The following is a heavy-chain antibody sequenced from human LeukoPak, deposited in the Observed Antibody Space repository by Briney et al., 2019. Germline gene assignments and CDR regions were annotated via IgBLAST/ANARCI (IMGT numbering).Heavy chain of an antibody. CDR2: ISYDGSNK. J-gene: IGHJ4*02. CDR1: GFTFSSYA. CDR3: ARQPAMVTYYFDY. D-gene: IGHD5-18*01. Sequence: GRSLRLSCAASGFTFSSYAMHWVRQAPGKGLEWVAVISYDGSNKYYADSLKGRFTISRDNSKNMLYLQMNSLRAEDTAVYYCARQPAMVTYYFDYWGQGTLVTVSS. V-gene: IGHV3-30*04.